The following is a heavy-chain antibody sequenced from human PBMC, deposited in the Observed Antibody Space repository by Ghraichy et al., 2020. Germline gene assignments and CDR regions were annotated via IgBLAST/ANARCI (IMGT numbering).Heavy chain of an antibody. CDR1: GGSISSNSHY. J-gene: IGHJ4*01. D-gene: IGHD5-12*01. V-gene: IGHV4-39*01. Sequence: SETLSLTCSVSGGSISSNSHYWGWLRQTPGKGLEWLGSFYYTGSTYYNPSLKSRVTISVDRSKNQFSLKLRSVTAADTGVYYCARLDMVATIASVIDYWGHGTLVTVSS. CDR2: FYYTGST. CDR3: ARLDMVATIASVIDY.